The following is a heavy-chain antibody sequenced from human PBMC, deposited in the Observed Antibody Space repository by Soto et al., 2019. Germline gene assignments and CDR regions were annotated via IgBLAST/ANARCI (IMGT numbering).Heavy chain of an antibody. CDR1: GGSFSGYY. V-gene: IGHV4-34*01. Sequence: SETLSLTCAVYGGSFSGYYWSWIRQPPGKGLEWIGEINHSGSTNYNPSLKSRVTISVDTSKNQFSLKLSSVTAADTAVYYCARGGGKWFGELLLYDYWGQGTLVTVSS. CDR3: ARGGGKWFGELLLYDY. J-gene: IGHJ4*02. CDR2: INHSGST. D-gene: IGHD3-10*01.